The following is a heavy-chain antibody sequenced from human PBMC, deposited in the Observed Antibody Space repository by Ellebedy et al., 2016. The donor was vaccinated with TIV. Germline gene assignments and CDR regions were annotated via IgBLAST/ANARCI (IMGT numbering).Heavy chain of an antibody. V-gene: IGHV1-18*01. CDR1: GYTFTSYG. CDR2: ISAYNGNT. J-gene: IGHJ4*02. CDR3: ATQNTYYYDSSGYYLERYYFDY. Sequence: ASVKVSXKASGYTFTSYGISWVRQAPGQGLEWMGWISAYNGNTNYAQKLQGRVTMSTDTSTSTAYMELRSLRSDDTAVYYCATQNTYYYDSSGYYLERYYFDYWGQGTLVTVSS. D-gene: IGHD3-22*01.